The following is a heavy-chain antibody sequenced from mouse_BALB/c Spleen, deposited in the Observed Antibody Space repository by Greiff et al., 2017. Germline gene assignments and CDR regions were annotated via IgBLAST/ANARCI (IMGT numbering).Heavy chain of an antibody. V-gene: IGHV5-6*01. CDR3: ARHSPYDYDEFAY. Sequence: EVMLVESGGDLEKPGGSLKLSCAASGFTFSSYGMSWVRQTPDKRLEWVATISSGGSYTYYPDSVKGRFTISRDNAKNTLYLQMSSLKSEDTAMYYCARHSPYDYDEFAYWGQGTLVTVSA. CDR1: GFTFSSYG. J-gene: IGHJ3*01. D-gene: IGHD2-4*01. CDR2: ISSGGSYT.